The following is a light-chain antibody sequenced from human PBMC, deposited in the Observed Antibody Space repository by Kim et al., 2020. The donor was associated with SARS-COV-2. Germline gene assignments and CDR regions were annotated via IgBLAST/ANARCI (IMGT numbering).Light chain of an antibody. J-gene: IGLJ1*01. V-gene: IGLV2-11*01. CDR1: SSDVGGYKY. CDR2: DVS. Sequence: QSALTQPRSVSGSPGQSVTISCTGTSSDVGGYKYVSWYQQHPGKAPKLMIYDVSKRPSGVPDRFSGSKSGNTASLTVSGLQAEDEADYYCCSYADSYTYVFGTGTKVTVL. CDR3: CSYADSYTYV.